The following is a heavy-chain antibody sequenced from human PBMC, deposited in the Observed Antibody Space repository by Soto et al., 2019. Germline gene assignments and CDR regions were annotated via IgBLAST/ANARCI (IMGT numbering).Heavy chain of an antibody. CDR2: ISYSGST. CDR1: GGSIRSYY. J-gene: IGHJ4*02. D-gene: IGHD6-13*01. V-gene: IGHV4-59*01. Sequence: SETLSLTCTVSGGSIRSYYWSWIRQSPGKGLDWIGYISYSGSTNYNPSLKSRVTISVDTSKNQFSLKLSSVTAADTAVYYCARGAAAGTWYFDYWGQGTLVTVSS. CDR3: ARGAAAGTWYFDY.